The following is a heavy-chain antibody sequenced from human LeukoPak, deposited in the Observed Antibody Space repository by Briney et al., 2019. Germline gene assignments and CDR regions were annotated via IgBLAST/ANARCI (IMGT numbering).Heavy chain of an antibody. Sequence: GGSLRLSCAASGFTFSSYSMNWFRQAPGKGLEWVSSISSSSSYIYYADSVKGRFTISRDNAKNSVYLQMNSLRGEDTAVYYCARGGMASPDYWGQGTLVAVSS. CDR1: GFTFSSYS. J-gene: IGHJ4*02. D-gene: IGHD3-16*01. V-gene: IGHV3-21*01. CDR3: ARGGMASPDY. CDR2: ISSSSSYI.